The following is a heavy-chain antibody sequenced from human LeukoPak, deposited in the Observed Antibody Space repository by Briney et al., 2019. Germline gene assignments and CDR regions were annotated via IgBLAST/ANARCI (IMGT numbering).Heavy chain of an antibody. J-gene: IGHJ4*02. Sequence: SETLSPTCTVSGGSISSGDYYWSWIRQPPGKGLEWIGYIYYSGSTYYNPSLKSRVTISVDTSKNQFSLKLSSVTAADTAVYYCARDGRMAVAGSFDYWGQGTLVTVSS. CDR3: ARDGRMAVAGSFDY. D-gene: IGHD6-19*01. CDR2: IYYSGST. V-gene: IGHV4-30-4*01. CDR1: GGSISSGDYY.